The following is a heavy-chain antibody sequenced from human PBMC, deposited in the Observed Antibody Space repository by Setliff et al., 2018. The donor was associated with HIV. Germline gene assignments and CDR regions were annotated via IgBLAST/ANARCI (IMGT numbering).Heavy chain of an antibody. CDR2: IYTSGIT. CDR3: ARDRRGDYYGSGSCYMDV. V-gene: IGHV4-4*08. CDR1: GDSISSYY. J-gene: IGHJ6*03. D-gene: IGHD3-10*01. Sequence: SETLSLTCTVSGDSISSYYWSWIRQPPGKGLEWIGYIYTSGITDYNPSLKSRVTISGDTSKNQFSLKLSSVTAADTAVYYCARDRRGDYYGSGSCYMDVWGTGTTVTVSS.